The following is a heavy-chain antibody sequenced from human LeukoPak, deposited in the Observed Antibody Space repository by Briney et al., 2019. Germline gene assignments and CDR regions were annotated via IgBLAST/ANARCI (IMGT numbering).Heavy chain of an antibody. CDR1: GITLSNYG. CDR2: ISGSGGGT. Sequence: GGSLRLSCAVSGITLSNYGMSWVRQAPGKGLEWVAGISGSGGGTNYADSVKGRFTISRDNPKNTLYLQMNSLRAEDTAVYFCAKRGVVIRVILVGFHKEAYYFDSWGQGALITVSS. CDR3: AKRGVVIRVILVGFHKEAYYFDS. D-gene: IGHD3-22*01. J-gene: IGHJ4*02. V-gene: IGHV3-23*01.